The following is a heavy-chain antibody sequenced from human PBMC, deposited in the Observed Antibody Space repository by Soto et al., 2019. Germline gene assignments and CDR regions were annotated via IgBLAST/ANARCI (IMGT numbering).Heavy chain of an antibody. J-gene: IGHJ6*04. CDR1: GYTFTGYY. V-gene: IGHV1-8*02. CDR2: MNPNSGNT. Sequence: ASVKVSCKASGYTFTGYYMHWVRQAPGQGLEWMGWMNPNSGNTGYAQKFQGRVTMTRNTSISTAYMELSSLRSEDTAVYYCARGETSSGYYRPVYYYGMDVWGKGTTVTVSS. D-gene: IGHD3-22*01. CDR3: ARGETSSGYYRPVYYYGMDV.